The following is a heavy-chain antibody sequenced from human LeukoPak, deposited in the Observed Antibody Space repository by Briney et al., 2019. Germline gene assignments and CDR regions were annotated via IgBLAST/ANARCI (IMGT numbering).Heavy chain of an antibody. V-gene: IGHV4-59*01. CDR3: ARAGTCFENYASGSNLGY. Sequence: PSETLSLTCTVSGGSISSYYWSWIRQPPGKGLEWIGYIYYSGSTNYNPSLKSRVTMSVDTSKNQFSLRLTSVTAADTAVYYCARAGTCFENYASGSNLGYWGQGTLVTVSS. CDR2: IYYSGST. D-gene: IGHD3-10*01. J-gene: IGHJ4*02. CDR1: GGSISSYY.